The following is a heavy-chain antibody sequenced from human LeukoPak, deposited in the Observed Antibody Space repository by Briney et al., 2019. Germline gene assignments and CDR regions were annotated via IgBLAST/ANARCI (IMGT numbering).Heavy chain of an antibody. CDR1: GYTFTSYA. J-gene: IGHJ2*01. CDR2: INAGNGNT. V-gene: IGHV1-3*01. D-gene: IGHD5-18*01. Sequence: ASVKVSCKASGYTFTSYAMHWVRQAPGQRLEWMGWINAGNGNTKYSQKFQGRVTITRDTSASTAYMELSSLRSEDTAVYYCASGSRGYSYGSYWYFDLWGRGTLVTVSS. CDR3: ASGSRGYSYGSYWYFDL.